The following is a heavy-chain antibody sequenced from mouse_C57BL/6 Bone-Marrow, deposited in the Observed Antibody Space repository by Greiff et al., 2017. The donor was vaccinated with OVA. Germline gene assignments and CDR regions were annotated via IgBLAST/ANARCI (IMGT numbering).Heavy chain of an antibody. J-gene: IGHJ2*01. CDR2: INPNNGGT. V-gene: IGHV1-22*01. Sequence: DVHLVESGPELVKPGASVKMSCKASGYTFTDYNMHWVKQSHGKSLEWIGYINPNNGGTSYNQKFKGKATLTVNKSSSTAYMELRSLTSEDSAVYYCARPITTVAFDYWGQGTTLTVSS. D-gene: IGHD1-1*01. CDR1: GYTFTDYN. CDR3: ARPITTVAFDY.